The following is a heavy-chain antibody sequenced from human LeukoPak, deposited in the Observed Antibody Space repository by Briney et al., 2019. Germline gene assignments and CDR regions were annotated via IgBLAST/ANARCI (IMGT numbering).Heavy chain of an antibody. CDR2: ISSSGSTI. CDR3: ARDSAWTTFDL. D-gene: IGHD3/OR15-3a*01. CDR1: GFIFSSYE. J-gene: IGHJ2*01. Sequence: GGSLRLSCAASGFIFSSYEMNWVRQAPGKGLEWVSYISSSGSTIYYADSVKGRFTISRDNAKNTLYLQMNSLRAEDTAVYYCARDSAWTTFDLWGRGTLVTVSS. V-gene: IGHV3-48*03.